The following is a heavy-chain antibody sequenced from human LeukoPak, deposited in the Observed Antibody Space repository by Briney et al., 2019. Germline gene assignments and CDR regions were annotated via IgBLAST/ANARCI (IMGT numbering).Heavy chain of an antibody. J-gene: IGHJ4*02. V-gene: IGHV3-23*01. CDR2: ISSSGGST. CDR3: AKSRGWLQLWDY. D-gene: IGHD5-24*01. CDR1: GFTFSSYA. Sequence: GGSLRLSCAASGFTFSSYAMSWVRQAPGKGLEWVSAISSSGGSTYYADSVKGRFTISRDNSKNTLYLQMNSLRAEDTAVYYCAKSRGWLQLWDYWGQGTLVTVSS.